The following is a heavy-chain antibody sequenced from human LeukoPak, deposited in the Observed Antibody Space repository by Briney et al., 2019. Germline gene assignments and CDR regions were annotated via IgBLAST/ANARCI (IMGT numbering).Heavy chain of an antibody. CDR1: GGSFSGYY. V-gene: IGHV4-34*01. J-gene: IGHJ5*02. Sequence: TSSETLSLTCAVYGGSFSGYYWSWIRQPPGKGREWIGEINHSGRTNYNPSLKRRVTISVETSKNQFSLKLSSVTAAETAVYYCVRGRRRGYSGNWFDAWGQGTLVTVSS. CDR3: VRGRRRGYSGNWFDA. D-gene: IGHD5-18*01. CDR2: INHSGRT.